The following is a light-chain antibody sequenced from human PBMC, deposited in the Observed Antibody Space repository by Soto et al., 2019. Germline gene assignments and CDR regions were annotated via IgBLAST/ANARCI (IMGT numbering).Light chain of an antibody. V-gene: IGLV3-21*04. CDR3: QVWDSSSDLPGVV. J-gene: IGLJ2*01. CDR1: NIGSKS. Sequence: SYELTQPPSVSVAPGKTARITCGGNNIGSKSVHWYQQKPGQAPVLVIYYDSDRPSGIPERFSGSSSGNTATLTISRVEAGDEADYYCQVWDSSSDLPGVVFGGGTQLTVL. CDR2: YDS.